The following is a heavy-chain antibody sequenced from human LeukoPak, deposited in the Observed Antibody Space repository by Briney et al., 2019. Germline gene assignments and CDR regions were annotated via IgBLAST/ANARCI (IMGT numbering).Heavy chain of an antibody. V-gene: IGHV1-2*02. CDR3: ATYSSAWSYFDY. D-gene: IGHD6-19*01. CDR1: GYTXTRYY. J-gene: IGHJ4*02. Sequence: GASVKVSCKASGYTXTRYYMHWGRQAPGQGPEWMGWISPNSGDTNYAQKFQGRVTMTRDTSISTAYMELSRLRSDDTAVYYCATYSSAWSYFDYWGQGTLVSVSS. CDR2: ISPNSGDT.